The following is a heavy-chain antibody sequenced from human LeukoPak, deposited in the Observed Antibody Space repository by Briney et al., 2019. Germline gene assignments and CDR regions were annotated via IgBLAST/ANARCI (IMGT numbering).Heavy chain of an antibody. J-gene: IGHJ4*02. CDR2: IRYDGSNK. CDR3: ARGDSSSTYFDY. D-gene: IGHD6-13*01. CDR1: GLTFSSYA. Sequence: GGSLRLSCAASGLTFSSYAMNWVRQAPGKGLEWVAFIRYDGSNKYYADSVKGRFTISRDNSKNTLYLQMNSLRAEDTAVYYCARGDSSSTYFDYWGQGTLVTVSS. V-gene: IGHV3-30*02.